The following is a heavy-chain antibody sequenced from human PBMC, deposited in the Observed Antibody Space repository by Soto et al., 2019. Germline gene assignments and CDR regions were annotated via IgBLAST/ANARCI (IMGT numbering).Heavy chain of an antibody. J-gene: IGHJ6*02. CDR3: ARDTNALFDFWSGYYTRNTLDYYYYGMDV. Sequence: GGSLRLSCAASGFTFSSYGMHWVRQAPGKGLEWVAVIWYDGRNKYNAGSVKGRFTISRDNSKNTLYLQMNSLRAEYTAVYYCARDTNALFDFWSGYYTRNTLDYYYYGMDVWGQGTTVTVSS. CDR2: IWYDGRNK. D-gene: IGHD3-3*01. CDR1: GFTFSSYG. V-gene: IGHV3-33*01.